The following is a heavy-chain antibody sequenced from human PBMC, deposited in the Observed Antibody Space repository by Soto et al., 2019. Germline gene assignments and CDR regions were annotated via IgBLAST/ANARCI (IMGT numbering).Heavy chain of an antibody. CDR2: IYSGGST. CDR3: AKGNKVRDPYFDY. D-gene: IGHD2-21*01. Sequence: GGSLRLSCAASGFTVSSNYMSWVRQAPGKGLEWVSVIYSGGSTYYADSVKGRFTISRDNSKNTLYLQMNSLRAEDTAVYYCAKGNKVRDPYFDYWGQGTLVTVSS. J-gene: IGHJ4*02. CDR1: GFTVSSNY. V-gene: IGHV3-53*01.